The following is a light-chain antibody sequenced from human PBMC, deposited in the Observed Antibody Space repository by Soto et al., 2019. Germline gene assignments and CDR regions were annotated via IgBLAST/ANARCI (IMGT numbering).Light chain of an antibody. CDR2: SNN. V-gene: IGLV1-44*01. CDR3: AAWDDSLNGYV. J-gene: IGLJ1*01. Sequence: QSVLTQPPSASGTPGQRVTISCSGSSSNIGSNTVNWYQQLPGTDPTLLIYSNNQRPSGVPDRFSGSKSGTSASLAISGLQSEDEADYYCAAWDDSLNGYVFGTGTKLTVL. CDR1: SSNIGSNT.